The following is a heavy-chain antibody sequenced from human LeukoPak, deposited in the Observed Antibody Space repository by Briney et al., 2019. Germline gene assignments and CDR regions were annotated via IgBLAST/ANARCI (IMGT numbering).Heavy chain of an antibody. CDR2: ISLSSSMI. V-gene: IGHV3-48*04. J-gene: IGHJ5*02. Sequence: PGGSLRLSCAASGFTFSSYAMNWVRQAPGKGLEWIAYISLSSSMIYYADSVRGRFTISRDNAKKSLYLQMNSLRVEDTAVYYCARGESRDWFDPWGQGTLVTVSS. D-gene: IGHD3-10*01. CDR3: ARGESRDWFDP. CDR1: GFTFSSYA.